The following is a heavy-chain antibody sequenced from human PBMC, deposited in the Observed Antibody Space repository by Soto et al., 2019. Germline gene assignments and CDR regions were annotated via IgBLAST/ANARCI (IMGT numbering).Heavy chain of an antibody. V-gene: IGHV4-31*03. CDR3: ARPVESHHDAFDI. D-gene: IGHD3-3*01. CDR1: GGSISSGGYY. CDR2: IYYSGST. Sequence: PSETLSLTCTVSGGSISSGGYYWSWIRQHPGKGLEWIGYIYYSGSTYYNPSLKSRVTISVDTSKNQFSLKLSSVTAADTAVYYCARPVESHHDAFDIWGQGTMVTVSS. J-gene: IGHJ3*02.